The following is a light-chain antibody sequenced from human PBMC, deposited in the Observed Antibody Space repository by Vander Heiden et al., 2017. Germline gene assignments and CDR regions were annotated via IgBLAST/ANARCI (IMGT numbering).Light chain of an antibody. CDR3: QQHNSYSWT. V-gene: IGKV1-5*03. CDR2: KAS. CDR1: QSISSW. Sequence: IQMTHSPSTLSASVGDRVTITCRASQSISSWLAWYQQKPGKAPKLLIYKASSLESGVPSRFSGSGSGTEFTLTISSLQPDDFATYYCQQHNSYSWTFGQGTKVEIK. J-gene: IGKJ1*01.